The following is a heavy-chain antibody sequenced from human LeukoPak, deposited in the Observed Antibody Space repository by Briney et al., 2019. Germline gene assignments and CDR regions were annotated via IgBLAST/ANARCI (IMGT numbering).Heavy chain of an antibody. Sequence: GGSLRLSCAASGFTFSSYSMNWIRQAPGKELEWVSYISSSGSTIYYADSVKGRFTISRDNAKNSLYLQMNSLGAEDTAVYYCARDARQQLVERFDYWGQGTLVTVSS. CDR2: ISSSGSTI. D-gene: IGHD6-13*01. J-gene: IGHJ4*02. CDR3: ARDARQQLVERFDY. CDR1: GFTFSSYS. V-gene: IGHV3-48*04.